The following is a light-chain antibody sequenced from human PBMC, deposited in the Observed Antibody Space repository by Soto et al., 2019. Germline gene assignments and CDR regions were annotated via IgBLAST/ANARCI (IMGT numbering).Light chain of an antibody. V-gene: IGKV1-8*01. CDR3: QQYYSYPPT. CDR1: QGISSY. CDR2: AAS. J-gene: IGKJ3*01. Sequence: AIRMTQSPSSFSASTGDRVTITCRASQGISSYLAWYQQKPGKAPKLLIYAASTLQSGVPSRFSGSGSGTDFILTISCLQSEDFATYYCQQYYSYPPTFGPGTKVDIK.